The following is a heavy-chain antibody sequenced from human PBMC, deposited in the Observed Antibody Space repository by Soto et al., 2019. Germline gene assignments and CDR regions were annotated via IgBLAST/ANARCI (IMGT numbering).Heavy chain of an antibody. V-gene: IGHV3-21*01. CDR1: GFTFSSYS. CDR3: ARDQSPELEISFFVGYYYYGLDV. D-gene: IGHD1-1*01. Sequence: GGSLRLSCAASGFTFSSYSMNWVRQAPGKGLEWVSSISSSSSYIYYADSVKGRFTISRDSAKNSLYLQMNSLRAEDTAVYYCARDQSPELEISFFVGYYYYGLDVWGQGTTATVSS. CDR2: ISSSSSYI. J-gene: IGHJ6*02.